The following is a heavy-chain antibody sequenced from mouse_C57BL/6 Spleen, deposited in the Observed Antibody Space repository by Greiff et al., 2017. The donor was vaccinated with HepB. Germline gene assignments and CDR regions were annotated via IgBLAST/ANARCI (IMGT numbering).Heavy chain of an antibody. Sequence: QVQLKESGAELMKPGASVKLSCKATGYTFTGYWIEWVKQRPGHGLEWIGEILPGSGSTNYNEKFKGKATFTADTSSNTAYMQLSSLTTEDSAIYYCARTHYYGSSYDYWYFDVWGTGTTVTVSS. CDR3: ARTHYYGSSYDYWYFDV. D-gene: IGHD1-1*01. CDR2: ILPGSGST. V-gene: IGHV1-9*01. CDR1: GYTFTGYW. J-gene: IGHJ1*03.